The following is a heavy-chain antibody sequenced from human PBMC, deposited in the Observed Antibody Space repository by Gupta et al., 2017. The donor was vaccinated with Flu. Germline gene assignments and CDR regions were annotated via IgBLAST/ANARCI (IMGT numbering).Heavy chain of an antibody. V-gene: IGHV4-4*07. Sequence: QVQLQESGPVLVKPSETLSLTCTVSGGSISSYYWSWIRQPAVKGLEWIGRIYTSGSTNYNPALKSRVTMSVDTSKNQFSLKLSSVTAAXTAVYYCAXDVDTAMPTGFDYWGQGTLVTVSS. CDR3: AXDVDTAMPTGFDY. CDR1: GGSISSYY. D-gene: IGHD5-18*01. J-gene: IGHJ4*02. CDR2: IYTSGST.